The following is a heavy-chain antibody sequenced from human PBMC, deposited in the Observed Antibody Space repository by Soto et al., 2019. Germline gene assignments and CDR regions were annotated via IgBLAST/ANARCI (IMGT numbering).Heavy chain of an antibody. CDR1: GFTFSNYG. J-gene: IGHJ6*02. CDR2: LLYDGSNK. CDR3: AKSRDAYNFYFYYGMDV. D-gene: IGHD1-1*01. Sequence: QVQLVESGGGVVQPGTSLRLSCAASGFTFSNYGMHWVRQTPGKGLEWVALLLYDGSNKYYADSVKGRFTISRDNSKNTLYLQVSSLRAEDTAVYYCAKSRDAYNFYFYYGMDVWGQGTSVTVSS. V-gene: IGHV3-30*18.